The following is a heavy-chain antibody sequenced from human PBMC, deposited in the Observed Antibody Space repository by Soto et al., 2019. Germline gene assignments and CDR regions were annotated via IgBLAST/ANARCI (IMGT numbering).Heavy chain of an antibody. CDR3: ARRATVTKMPGWFDP. Sequence: QVQLVQSGAEVKKPGSSVKVSCKASGGTFSSYAISWVRQAPGQGREWMGGIIPIFVTANYAQKFQGRVTITADESTSTAYMELSSLRSEDTAVYYCARRATVTKMPGWFDPWGQGTLVTVSS. V-gene: IGHV1-69*12. CDR2: IIPIFVTA. D-gene: IGHD4-17*01. J-gene: IGHJ5*02. CDR1: GGTFSSYA.